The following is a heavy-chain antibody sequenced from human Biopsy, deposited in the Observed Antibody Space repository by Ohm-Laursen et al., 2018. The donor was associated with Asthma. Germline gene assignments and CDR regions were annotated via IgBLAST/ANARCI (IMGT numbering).Heavy chain of an antibody. Sequence: SLRLSCSASGFTFGDYCMSWVRQAPGKGLEWVSAISGSGGSTYYADSVKGRFTTSRDNSKNTLYLQMNSLRAEDTAVYYCARDLHPTNHLGELSEGFDYWGQGTLVTVSS. V-gene: IGHV3-23*01. CDR2: ISGSGGST. J-gene: IGHJ4*02. CDR3: ARDLHPTNHLGELSEGFDY. CDR1: GFTFGDYC. D-gene: IGHD3-16*02.